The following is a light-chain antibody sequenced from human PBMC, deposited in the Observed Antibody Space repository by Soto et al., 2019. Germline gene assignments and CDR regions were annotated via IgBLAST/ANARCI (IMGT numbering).Light chain of an antibody. CDR1: QSVYTY. CDR3: QQRTNWPPTWT. CDR2: DAS. V-gene: IGKV3-11*01. Sequence: EIVLTQSPATLSSSPGERATLSCRASQSVYTYLAWYQQKPGQAPRLLIYDASKRATGIPARFSGSGSGTDFTLTISSLEPEDFVVYYCQQRTNWPPTWTFGQGTKVEIK. J-gene: IGKJ1*01.